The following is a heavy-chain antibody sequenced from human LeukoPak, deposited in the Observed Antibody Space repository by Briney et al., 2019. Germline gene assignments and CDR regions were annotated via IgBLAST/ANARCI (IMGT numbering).Heavy chain of an antibody. J-gene: IGHJ4*02. CDR3: APPKPAPPYFYY. V-gene: IGHV3-23*01. CDR2: INPSGGNT. Sequence: GGSLRLSCAGSGFTFSSNPLSWVRQAPGKGLEWVSAINPSGGNTYYADSVRGRFTISRDNSKNTLYLQMNTLRAEDTAVYYCAPPKPAPPYFYYLGQGTLVTVSS. CDR1: GFTFSSNP.